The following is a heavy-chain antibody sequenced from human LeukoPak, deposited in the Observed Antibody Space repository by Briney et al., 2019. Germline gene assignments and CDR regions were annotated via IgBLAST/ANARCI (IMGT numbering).Heavy chain of an antibody. V-gene: IGHV1-18*01. CDR3: ARWYYDILTGYRAPHD. J-gene: IGHJ3*01. D-gene: IGHD3-9*01. Sequence: ASVKVSCKASGYTFTSYGISWVRQAPGQGLEWMGWISAYNGNTNYAQKLQGRVTMTTDTSTSTAYMELRSLRSDDTAVYYCARWYYDILTGYRAPHDWGQGTMVTVSS. CDR1: GYTFTSYG. CDR2: ISAYNGNT.